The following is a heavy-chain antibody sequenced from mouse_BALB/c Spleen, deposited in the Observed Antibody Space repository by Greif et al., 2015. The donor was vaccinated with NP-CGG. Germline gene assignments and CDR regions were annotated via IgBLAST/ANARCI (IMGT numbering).Heavy chain of an antibody. CDR3: ARWVLGRAMDY. CDR1: GDSITSGY. CDR2: ISYSGST. J-gene: IGHJ4*01. V-gene: IGHV3-8*02. D-gene: IGHD4-1*01. Sequence: EVKVVESGPSLVKPSQTLSLTCSVTGDSITSGYWNWIRKFPGNKLEYMGYISYSGSTYYNPSLKSRISITRDTSKNQYYLQLNSATTEDTATYCCARWVLGRAMDYWGQGTSVTVSS.